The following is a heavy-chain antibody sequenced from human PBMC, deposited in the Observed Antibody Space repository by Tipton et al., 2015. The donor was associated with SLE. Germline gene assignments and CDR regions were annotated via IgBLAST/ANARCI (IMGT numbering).Heavy chain of an antibody. CDR2: IKEDGSET. CDR1: GFTFRSYE. J-gene: IGHJ2*01. Sequence: SLRLSCAASGFTFRSYEMNWVRQAPGKGLEGVASIKEDGSETYYVDAVKGRFTISRDTSKNTLYLQMDSLRAGDTAVYYCARDSGVYALYWYFDLWGRGTLVSVSS. CDR3: ARDSGVYALYWYFDL. D-gene: IGHD2/OR15-2a*01. V-gene: IGHV3-7*03.